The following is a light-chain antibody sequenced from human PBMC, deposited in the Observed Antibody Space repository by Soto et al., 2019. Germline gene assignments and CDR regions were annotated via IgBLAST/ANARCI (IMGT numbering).Light chain of an antibody. CDR1: QSVSSN. Sequence: EIVMTQSPATLSVSPGERATLSCRASQSVSSNLAWYQQKPGQAPRLLIYGASTRATGIPARFSGSGSGTEFTLTISGLQSEDFAVYYCQQYNSWPFTFGPGTKVDIK. CDR3: QQYNSWPFT. CDR2: GAS. J-gene: IGKJ3*01. V-gene: IGKV3-15*01.